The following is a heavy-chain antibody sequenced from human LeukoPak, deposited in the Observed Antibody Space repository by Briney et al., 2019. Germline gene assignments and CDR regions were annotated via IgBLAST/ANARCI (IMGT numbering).Heavy chain of an antibody. CDR2: INHSGST. J-gene: IGHJ4*02. CDR3: ARSRLRKFDY. Sequence: SGSLSLTCAAYGGSFSGYYWSWIRQPPGKGLEWVGEINHSGSTNYNPSLKSRVTISVDTSNNQFSLKLSSVTAADTAVYYCARSRLRKFDYWGQGTLVTVSS. CDR1: GGSFSGYY. D-gene: IGHD1-14*01. V-gene: IGHV4-34*01.